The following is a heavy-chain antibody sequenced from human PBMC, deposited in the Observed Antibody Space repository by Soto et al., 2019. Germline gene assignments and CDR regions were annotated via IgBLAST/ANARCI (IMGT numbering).Heavy chain of an antibody. V-gene: IGHV1-8*01. CDR1: GYTSTSYD. J-gene: IGHJ4*02. D-gene: IGHD6-13*01. Sequence: GASVKVSCKASGYTSTSYDINWVRQATGQGLEWMGWMNPNSGNTGYAQKFQGRVTMTRNTSISTAYMELSSLRSEDTAVYYCARGYRIAAAGILGYWGQGTLVTVSS. CDR3: ARGYRIAAAGILGY. CDR2: MNPNSGNT.